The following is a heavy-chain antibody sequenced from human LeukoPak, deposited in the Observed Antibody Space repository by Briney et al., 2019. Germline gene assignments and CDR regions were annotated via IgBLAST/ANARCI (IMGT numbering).Heavy chain of an antibody. Sequence: ASVKVSCKASGGTFSSYAISWVRQAPGQGLEWMGRIIPILGIANYAQKFRGRVTITADKSTSTAYMELSSLRSEDTAVYYCARASYDSSGLFDYWGQGTLVTVSS. CDR3: ARASYDSSGLFDY. V-gene: IGHV1-69*04. J-gene: IGHJ4*02. CDR1: GGTFSSYA. CDR2: IIPILGIA. D-gene: IGHD3-22*01.